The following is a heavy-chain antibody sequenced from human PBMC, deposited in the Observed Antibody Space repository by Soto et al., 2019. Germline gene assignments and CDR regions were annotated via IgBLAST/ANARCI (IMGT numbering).Heavy chain of an antibody. D-gene: IGHD6-19*01. CDR3: AGMPYTSGLRFDP. CDR1: GDSSSTSTYS. CDR2: IYHSGVT. V-gene: IGHV4-30-2*01. Sequence: SETLSLTCIFSGDSSSTSTYSWSWIRQPPGKALEWVGFIYHSGVTSYNPSLKSRVSISLDMSNNQCTLNLRSVTAADTAVYYCAGMPYTSGLRFDPWGPGTLVTVSS. J-gene: IGHJ5*02.